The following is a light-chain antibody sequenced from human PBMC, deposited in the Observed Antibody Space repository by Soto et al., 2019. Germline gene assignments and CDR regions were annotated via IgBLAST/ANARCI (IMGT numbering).Light chain of an antibody. V-gene: IGLV2-8*01. CDR3: SSYAGSSNV. Sequence: QSVLTQPPSASGSPGQSVAISCTGTSSDVGGHNYVSWYQQHPGKAPKLMIYEVNKRPSGVPDRFYGSKSGNTASLTVSGLQAEAEADYYCSSYAGSSNVFGTGTKVTVL. J-gene: IGLJ1*01. CDR2: EVN. CDR1: SSDVGGHNY.